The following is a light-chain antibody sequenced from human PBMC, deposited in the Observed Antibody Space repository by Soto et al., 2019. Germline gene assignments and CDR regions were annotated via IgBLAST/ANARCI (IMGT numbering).Light chain of an antibody. CDR2: GAS. V-gene: IGKV3-20*01. CDR3: QQVNSYPIT. CDR1: QSVSSSY. J-gene: IGKJ5*01. Sequence: EIVLTQSPGTLSLSPGERATLSCRASQSVSSSYLAWYQQKPGQAPRLLIYGASSRATGIPDRFSGSGSGTEFTLTITSLQPEDFATYYCQQVNSYPITFGQGTRLEIK.